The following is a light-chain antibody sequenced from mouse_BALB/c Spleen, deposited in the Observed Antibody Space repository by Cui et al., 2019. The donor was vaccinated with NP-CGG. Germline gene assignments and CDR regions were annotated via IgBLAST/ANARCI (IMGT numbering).Light chain of an antibody. CDR1: TGAVTTSNY. Sequence: VFTRLSALTTSPGETVTLTCRSSTGAVTTSNYANWVQEKPDHLFTGLIGGTNNRVPGVPARFSGSLIGDKAALTITGTQTEDEAIYFCALWYSNHWVFGGGTKLTVL. CDR3: ALWYSNHWV. J-gene: IGLJ1*01. V-gene: IGLV1*01. CDR2: GTN.